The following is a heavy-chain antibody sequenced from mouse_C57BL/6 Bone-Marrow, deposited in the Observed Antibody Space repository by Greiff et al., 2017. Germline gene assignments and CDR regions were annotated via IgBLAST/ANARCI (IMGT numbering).Heavy chain of an antibody. D-gene: IGHD1-1*01. CDR1: GFNIKDDY. V-gene: IGHV14-4*01. J-gene: IGHJ3*01. CDR3: TRRDYYGSEAWFAY. Sequence: EVKLEESGAELVRPGASVKLSCTASGFNIKDDYMHWVKQRPEQGLAWIGWIDPENGDTEYASKFQGKATITADTSSNTAYLQLSSLTSEDTAVYYCTRRDYYGSEAWFAYWGQGTLVTVSA. CDR2: IDPENGDT.